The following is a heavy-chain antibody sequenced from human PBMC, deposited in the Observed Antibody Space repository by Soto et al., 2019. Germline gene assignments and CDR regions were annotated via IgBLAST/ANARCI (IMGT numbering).Heavy chain of an antibody. CDR3: ARDKRITIFGVVIEGDPTDYYGMDV. D-gene: IGHD3-3*01. V-gene: IGHV4-30-4*01. Sequence: SETLSLTCTVSGGSISSGDYYWSWIRQAPGKGLEWIGYIYYSGSTYYNPSLKSRVTISVDTSKNQFSLKLSSVTAADTAVYYCARDKRITIFGVVIEGDPTDYYGMDVWGQGTTVTVSS. CDR1: GGSISSGDYY. CDR2: IYYSGST. J-gene: IGHJ6*02.